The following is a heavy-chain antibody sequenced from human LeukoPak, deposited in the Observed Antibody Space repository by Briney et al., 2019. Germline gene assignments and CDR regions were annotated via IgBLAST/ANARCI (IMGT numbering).Heavy chain of an antibody. J-gene: IGHJ4*02. V-gene: IGHV3-7*01. Sequence: GGSLRLSCTASGFSFSNHYMRWIRQAPGKGLEWVANINEDGSNKWHLGSVKGRFTVSRDNARNSLYLQMNSLRVEDTAVYYCTRVIVAVPGYFDYFDFWGQGVLVTVSP. CDR1: GFSFSNHY. CDR2: INEDGSNK. D-gene: IGHD6-19*01. CDR3: TRVIVAVPGYFDYFDF.